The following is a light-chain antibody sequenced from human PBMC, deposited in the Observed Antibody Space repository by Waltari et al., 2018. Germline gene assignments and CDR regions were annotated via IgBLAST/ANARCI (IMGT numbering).Light chain of an antibody. V-gene: IGKV3-20*01. CDR3: QQYGSSVMYT. J-gene: IGKJ2*01. CDR2: GAS. Sequence: VLTQSPGTLSLSPGERGTLSCRASQRLTKNYLAWHQQKPGQAPRLLIYGASSRAPGIPDRFSGSGSGTDFTLTISRLEPEDFAMYYCQQYGSSVMYTFGQGTKLEIK. CDR1: QRLTKNY.